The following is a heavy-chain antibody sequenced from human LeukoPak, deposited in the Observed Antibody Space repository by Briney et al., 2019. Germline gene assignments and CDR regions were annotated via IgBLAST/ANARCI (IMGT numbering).Heavy chain of an antibody. CDR1: GGSISSYY. CDR2: IYYSGST. V-gene: IGHV4-59*01. D-gene: IGHD3-3*01. Sequence: SETRSLTCTVSGGSISSYYWSWIRQPPGKGLEWIGYIYYSGSTNYNPSLKSRVTISVDTSKNQFSLKLSSVTAADTAVYYCARDARGDYDFWSGYYTPANWFDPWGQGTLVTVSS. CDR3: ARDARGDYDFWSGYYTPANWFDP. J-gene: IGHJ5*02.